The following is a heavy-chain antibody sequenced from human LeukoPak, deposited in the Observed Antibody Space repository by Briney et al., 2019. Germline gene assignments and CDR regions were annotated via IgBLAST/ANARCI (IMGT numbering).Heavy chain of an antibody. J-gene: IGHJ3*02. CDR3: ARGITVAGDHDAFDI. D-gene: IGHD6-19*01. Sequence: ASVKVSCKASGYTFTFYGIIWVRQAPGQGLEWMGWISTYNGNTNYAQKLQGRVTMTTDTSTSTVYMELRSLRSDDTAVYYCARGITVAGDHDAFDIWGQGTMVTVSS. V-gene: IGHV1-18*01. CDR1: GYTFTFYG. CDR2: ISTYNGNT.